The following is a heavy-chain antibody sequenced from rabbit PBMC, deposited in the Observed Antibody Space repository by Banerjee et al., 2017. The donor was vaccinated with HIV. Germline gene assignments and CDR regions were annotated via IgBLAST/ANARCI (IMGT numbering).Heavy chain of an antibody. V-gene: IGHV1S45*01. CDR1: GFSLSSDYW. CDR3: AGRGYDWADDL. CDR2: IYTGSGSA. J-gene: IGHJ3*01. D-gene: IGHD2-1*01. Sequence: QEQLEESGGDLVKPEGSLTLTCTASGFSLSSDYWTCWVRQAPGKGLEWIACIYTGSGSALYVSWAKGRFTISKTASTTVTLQMTSLTVADTATHFCAGRGYDWADDLWGQGTLVTVS.